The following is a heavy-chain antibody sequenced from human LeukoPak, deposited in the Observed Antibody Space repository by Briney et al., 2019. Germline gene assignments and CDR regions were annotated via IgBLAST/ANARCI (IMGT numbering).Heavy chain of an antibody. CDR2: IGAAGAHA. J-gene: IGHJ3*02. V-gene: IGHV3-64*02. CDR3: ARELGGTKTGGFDI. CDR1: GFRFSYHD. Sequence: GGSLRLSCAASGFRFSYHDMHWVRQAPGKGLEFVSSIGAAGAHAFYADSVKGRFTISRDNFQSTMYLQMDGLRPEDSAVYYCARELGGTKTGGFDIWGQGTVVTVSS. D-gene: IGHD1-14*01.